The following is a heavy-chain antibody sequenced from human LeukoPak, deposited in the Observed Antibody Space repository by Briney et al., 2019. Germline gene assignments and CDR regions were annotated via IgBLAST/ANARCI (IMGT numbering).Heavy chain of an antibody. Sequence: PGGSLRLSCAASGFSFSVYSMNWVRQAPGKGLEWVSSISSRSYTDYADSVKGRFTISRDNSKNTLYLQMNSLRAEDTAVYYCAKNLLATVTPFDYWGQGTLVTVSS. D-gene: IGHD4-17*01. CDR2: ISSRSYT. CDR3: AKNLLATVTPFDY. J-gene: IGHJ4*02. V-gene: IGHV3-69-1*01. CDR1: GFSFSVYS.